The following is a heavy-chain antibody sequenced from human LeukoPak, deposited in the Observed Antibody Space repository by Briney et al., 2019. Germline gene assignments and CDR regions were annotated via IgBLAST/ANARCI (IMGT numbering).Heavy chain of an antibody. Sequence: ASVKVSCKASGGTFSSYAISWVRQAPGQGLEWMGRIIPILGIANYAQKFQGRVTITADKSTSTAYMELRSLRSDDTAVYYCARETKDFWSGYHNDYWGQGTLVTVSS. V-gene: IGHV1-69*04. CDR2: IIPILGIA. CDR1: GGTFSSYA. J-gene: IGHJ4*02. D-gene: IGHD3-3*01. CDR3: ARETKDFWSGYHNDY.